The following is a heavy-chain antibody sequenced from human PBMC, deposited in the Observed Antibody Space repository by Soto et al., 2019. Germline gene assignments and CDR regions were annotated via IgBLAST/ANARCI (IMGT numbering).Heavy chain of an antibody. Sequence: QVQLVQSGAEVKKPGSSVKVSCKASGGTFSSYTISWVRQAPGQGLEWMGRIIPILGIANYAQKCQGRAMIXAXISTSTAYMELSSLRSEHTAVYYCAREGGTSGLERFWGQGTLVTVSS. D-gene: IGHD3-3*01. V-gene: IGHV1-69*08. CDR3: AREGGTSGLERF. J-gene: IGHJ4*02. CDR1: GGTFSSYT. CDR2: IIPILGIA.